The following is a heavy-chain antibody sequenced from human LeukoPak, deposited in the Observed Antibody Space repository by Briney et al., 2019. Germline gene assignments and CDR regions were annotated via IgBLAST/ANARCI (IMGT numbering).Heavy chain of an antibody. CDR1: GGSISSYY. J-gene: IGHJ4*02. V-gene: IGHV4-59*01. CDR3: AREGYDSSGYYSGFDY. Sequence: SETLSLTCTVSGGSISSYYWSWIRQPPGKGLEWIGYIYYSGSTNYNPSLNSRVTISVDTSKNQFSLKLSSVTAADTAVYYCAREGYDSSGYYSGFDYWGQGTLVTVSS. D-gene: IGHD3-22*01. CDR2: IYYSGST.